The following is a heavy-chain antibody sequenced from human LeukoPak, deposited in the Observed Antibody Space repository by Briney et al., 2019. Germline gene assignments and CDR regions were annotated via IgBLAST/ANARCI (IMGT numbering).Heavy chain of an antibody. CDR1: GFTFRSYW. CDR2: IKQDGREK. CDR3: ARESKASSGWYRINYFDY. V-gene: IGHV3-7*03. J-gene: IGHJ4*02. D-gene: IGHD6-19*01. Sequence: GGSLRLSCAPSGFTFRSYWMTWVRQAPGKGLEWVANIKQDGREKYYVDSVKGRFTISRDNAKNSLYLQMNSLRAEDTAVYYCARESKASSGWYRINYFDYWGQGTLVTVSS.